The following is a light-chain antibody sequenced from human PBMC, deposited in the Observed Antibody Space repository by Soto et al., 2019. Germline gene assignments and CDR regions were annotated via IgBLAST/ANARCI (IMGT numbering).Light chain of an antibody. CDR1: QSVSSGH. CDR2: GAS. CDR3: QQRGDWPPIT. Sequence: DIVLTQYQGTLSLSPGEIASLSCRAIQSVSSGHLAWYQQKPGQAPRLLIYGASSRATGIPDRFSGSGSGTDFTLTISRLESEDFAVYYCQQRGDWPPITFGRGTRLDIK. V-gene: IGKV3D-20*02. J-gene: IGKJ5*01.